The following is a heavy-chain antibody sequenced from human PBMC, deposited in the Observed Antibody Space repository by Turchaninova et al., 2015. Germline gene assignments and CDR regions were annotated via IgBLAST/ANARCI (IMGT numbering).Heavy chain of an antibody. CDR1: GVSISSSNYT. Sequence: QLQLQESGPGLVKPSATLSLTCSVSGVSISSSNYTGGWIRQPPGKGLEWIGSIFYSGSTYYNPSLESRLTISVDTSKNQFSLKLSSVTAADTAVYYCAGAFEYWGQGTLVTVSS. V-gene: IGHV4-39*01. CDR3: AGAFEY. CDR2: IFYSGST. J-gene: IGHJ4*02.